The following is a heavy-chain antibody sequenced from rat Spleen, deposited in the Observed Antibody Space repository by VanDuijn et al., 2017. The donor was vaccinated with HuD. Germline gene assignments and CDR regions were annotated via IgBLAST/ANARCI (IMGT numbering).Heavy chain of an antibody. CDR3: ARSDGVHYFLPFAD. D-gene: IGHD1-12*02. J-gene: IGHJ3*01. CDR1: GHSITSGYR. Sequence: EVQLQESGPGLVKPSQSLSLTCSVTGHSITSGYRWNWIRKFPGNRLEWMGYVNSAGSTIYNPSLESRISITRDTSKNQFFLQVNSVTTDDTATYYCARSDGVHYFLPFADWGQGSLVTVSS. CDR2: VNSAGST. V-gene: IGHV3-3*01.